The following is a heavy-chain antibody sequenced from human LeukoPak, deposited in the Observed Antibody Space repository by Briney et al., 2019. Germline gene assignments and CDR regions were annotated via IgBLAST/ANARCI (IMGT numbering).Heavy chain of an antibody. Sequence: GGSLRLSCAASGFTFSSYAMSWVRQAPGKGLEWVSAISGSGGSTYYADSVKGRFTISSDNSKNTLYLQMNSLRAEDTAVYYCAGGRDYGDYLDAFNIWGQGTMVTVSS. D-gene: IGHD4-17*01. CDR3: AGGRDYGDYLDAFNI. J-gene: IGHJ3*02. V-gene: IGHV3-23*01. CDR2: ISGSGGST. CDR1: GFTFSSYA.